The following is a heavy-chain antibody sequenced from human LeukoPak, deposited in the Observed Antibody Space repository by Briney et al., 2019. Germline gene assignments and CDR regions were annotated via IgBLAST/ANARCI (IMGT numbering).Heavy chain of an antibody. CDR3: ARDGKGVAGTNWFDP. Sequence: SETLSPTCAVYGGSFSGYYWSWIRQPPGKELEWIGEINHSGSTNYKPSLKSRVTISVDTSKNQFSLKLSSVTAADTAVYYCARDGKGVAGTNWFDPWGQGTLVTVSS. CDR1: GGSFSGYY. CDR2: INHSGST. D-gene: IGHD6-19*01. J-gene: IGHJ5*02. V-gene: IGHV4-34*01.